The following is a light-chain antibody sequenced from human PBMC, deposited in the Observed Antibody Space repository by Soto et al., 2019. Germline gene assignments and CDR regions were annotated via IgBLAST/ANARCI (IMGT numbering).Light chain of an antibody. V-gene: IGKV1-39*01. CDR2: AAS. Sequence: DIGMSQSPSSLTASVGDRVTITFRASQNIRTYLNWYQQRSGKAPELLIYAASSLQSGVTSRFSGSGSGTDVTLTIRSLQHEDFATYYCQQYYRTPRTVGPGPKVHI. J-gene: IGKJ3*01. CDR1: QNIRTY. CDR3: QQYYRTPRT.